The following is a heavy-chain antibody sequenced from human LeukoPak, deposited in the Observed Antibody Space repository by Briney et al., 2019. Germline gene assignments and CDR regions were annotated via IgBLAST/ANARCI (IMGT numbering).Heavy chain of an antibody. CDR3: ARAGPIVLGPVAVAYDAFDL. CDR2: ISSSGSYI. J-gene: IGHJ3*01. D-gene: IGHD2-2*01. Sequence: GGSLRLSRAASRFTFSSYDMHWVRQAPGKGLEWVSSISSSGSYIYYADSVKGRFTISRDSAKNSLYLQMNTLRAEDTAVYYCARAGPIVLGPVAVAYDAFDLWGRGTLVTVSS. V-gene: IGHV3-21*01. CDR1: RFTFSSYD.